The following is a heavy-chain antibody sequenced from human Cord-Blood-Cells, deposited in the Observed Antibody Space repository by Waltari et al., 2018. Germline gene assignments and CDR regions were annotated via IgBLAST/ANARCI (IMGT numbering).Heavy chain of an antibody. CDR1: GFTFRSYS. Sequence: EVQLVESGGGLVKPGGSLRLSCAASGFTFRSYSMNWVRQAPGKGLEWVSSISSSSSYIYYADSVKGRFTISRDNAKNSLYLQMNSLRAEDTAVYYCAREGGVWYFDLWGRGTLVTVSS. J-gene: IGHJ2*01. D-gene: IGHD3-16*01. CDR2: ISSSSSYI. V-gene: IGHV3-21*01. CDR3: AREGGVWYFDL.